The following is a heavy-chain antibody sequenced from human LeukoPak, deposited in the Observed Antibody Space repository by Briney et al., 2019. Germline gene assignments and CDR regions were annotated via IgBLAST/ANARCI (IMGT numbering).Heavy chain of an antibody. V-gene: IGHV1-8*01. CDR1: GYTLTELS. J-gene: IGHJ4*02. D-gene: IGHD2-2*01. CDR3: VRGFSRMAKYQPTDN. CDR2: MNPNSGNT. Sequence: ASVKVSCKVSGYTLTELSMHWVRQATGQGLEWMGWMNPNSGNTGYAQKFQGRVTMTRNTSISTAYMELSSLRSEDTAVYYCVRGFSRMAKYQPTDNWGQGTLVTVSS.